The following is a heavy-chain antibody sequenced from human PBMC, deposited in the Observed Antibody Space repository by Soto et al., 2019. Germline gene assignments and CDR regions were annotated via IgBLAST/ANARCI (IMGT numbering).Heavy chain of an antibody. V-gene: IGHV4-31*03. CDR1: GGSISSGGYY. CDR2: IYYSGST. Sequence: SETLSLTCTVSGGSISSGGYYWSWLRQRPDTGLEWIGQIYYSGSTYYNPSLKSRVTISLDTSKNQFSLWLSSVTAADTAIYYCETGEAWGVLIAYWGQGTLVTVSS. J-gene: IGHJ4*02. CDR3: ETGEAWGVLIAY. D-gene: IGHD3-16*01.